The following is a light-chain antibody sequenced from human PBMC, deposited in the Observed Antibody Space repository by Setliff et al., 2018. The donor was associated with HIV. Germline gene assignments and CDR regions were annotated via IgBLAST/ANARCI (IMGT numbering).Light chain of an antibody. Sequence: SYELTQPPSVSVAPGKTARITCGGNNFGSKSVPWYQQKPGQAPVLVIYYDSDRPSGIPERSSGSNSGNTAALTIGWVEAGDEADYYCQVWDSSSDHPGYVFGTGTKVTVL. J-gene: IGLJ1*01. CDR2: YDS. V-gene: IGLV3-21*04. CDR1: NFGSKS. CDR3: QVWDSSSDHPGYV.